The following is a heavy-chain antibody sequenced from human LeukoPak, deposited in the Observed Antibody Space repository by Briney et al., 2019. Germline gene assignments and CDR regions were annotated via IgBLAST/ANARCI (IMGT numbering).Heavy chain of an antibody. CDR1: GVTFSSYA. D-gene: IGHD2/OR15-2a*01. Sequence: GGSLRLSCAASGVTFSSYAMHWVRQAPGKGLEGVAVISYDGSNKYYADSVKGRFTISRDNSKNTLYLQMNSLRAEDTAVYYCARDPHYFSYYGMDVWGQGTTVTVSS. CDR3: ARDPHYFSYYGMDV. V-gene: IGHV3-30-3*01. CDR2: ISYDGSNK. J-gene: IGHJ6*02.